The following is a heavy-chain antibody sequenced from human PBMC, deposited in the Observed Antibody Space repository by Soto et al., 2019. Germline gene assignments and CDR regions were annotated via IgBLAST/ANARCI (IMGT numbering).Heavy chain of an antibody. CDR2: IYYSGYN. CDR3: ARSDNYVPFEY. CDR1: GGSISSGDYK. Sequence: QVQLQESGPGLVKPSQTLSLTCTVSGGSISSGDYKWSWIRQPPGKGLEWIGYIYYSGYNYNKPSLKSRVTMSVDTSKNLFSLKLSSVTAADTAVYYCARSDNYVPFEYWGQGTLVTVSS. D-gene: IGHD4-4*01. J-gene: IGHJ4*02. V-gene: IGHV4-30-4*01.